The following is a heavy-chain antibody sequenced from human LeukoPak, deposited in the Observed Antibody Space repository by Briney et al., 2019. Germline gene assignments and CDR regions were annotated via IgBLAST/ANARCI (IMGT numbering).Heavy chain of an antibody. Sequence: QSGGSLRLSCAASGFTFSSYAMSWVRQAPGKGLGWVSAISGSGGSTYYADSVKGRFTISRDNSKNTLYLQMNSLRAEDTAVYYCAKGVAAAASAEYFQHWGQGTLVTVSS. J-gene: IGHJ1*01. CDR2: ISGSGGST. CDR1: GFTFSSYA. D-gene: IGHD6-13*01. CDR3: AKGVAAAASAEYFQH. V-gene: IGHV3-23*01.